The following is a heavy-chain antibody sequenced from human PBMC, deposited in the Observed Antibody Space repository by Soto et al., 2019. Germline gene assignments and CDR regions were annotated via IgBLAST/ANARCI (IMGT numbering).Heavy chain of an antibody. D-gene: IGHD1-26*01. CDR3: AADRRWELL. V-gene: IGHV3-48*03. CDR1: GFTFSSYE. Sequence: GGSLRLSCAASGFTFSSYEMNWVRQAPGKGLEWLSYISSSGSSIYYADSVKGRFTISRDNAKNSLFLQMNSLKAEGTSVYYCAADRRWELLWGQGTLVTVSS. CDR2: ISSSGSSI. J-gene: IGHJ4*02.